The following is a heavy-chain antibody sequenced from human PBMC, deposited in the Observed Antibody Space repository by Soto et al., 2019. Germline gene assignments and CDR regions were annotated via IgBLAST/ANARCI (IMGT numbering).Heavy chain of an antibody. CDR3: ARVGYDFCFDY. V-gene: IGHV3-30-3*01. J-gene: IGHJ4*02. CDR1: GFTFSSYA. Sequence: QVQLVESGGGVVQPGRSLRLSCAASGFTFSSYAMHWVRQAPGKGLEWVAVISYDGSNKYYADSVKGRFTISRDNSKNTLYMQMDSLRAEDTAVYYCARVGYDFCFDYWGQGTLVPVSS. D-gene: IGHD3-3*01. CDR2: ISYDGSNK.